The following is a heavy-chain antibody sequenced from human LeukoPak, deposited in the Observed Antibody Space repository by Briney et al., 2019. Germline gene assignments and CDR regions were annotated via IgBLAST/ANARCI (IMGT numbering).Heavy chain of an antibody. J-gene: IGHJ4*02. D-gene: IGHD6-19*01. Sequence: SETLSLTCTVSSGSISTSNYYWGWVRQPPGKALEWIGNIFYRGSTYYSPSLKSRVTISLDTSRNQFSLKLNSVTAADTAVYYCAREGSGWFGVRFDNWGQGTLVTVPS. CDR3: AREGSGWFGVRFDN. V-gene: IGHV4-39*07. CDR2: IFYRGST. CDR1: SGSISTSNYY.